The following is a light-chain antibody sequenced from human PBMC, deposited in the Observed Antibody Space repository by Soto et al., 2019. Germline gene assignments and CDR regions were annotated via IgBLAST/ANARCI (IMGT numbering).Light chain of an antibody. CDR2: RNN. Sequence: QSVLTHPPSASGTPGQRVTISCSGSRSNIGSNYVYWYQQLPGTAPKLLIYRNNQRPSGVPDRFSGSKSGTSASLAISGLRSEDEADYYCAAWDDSLRVVFGGGTKVTVL. CDR3: AAWDDSLRVV. CDR1: RSNIGSNY. J-gene: IGLJ2*01. V-gene: IGLV1-47*01.